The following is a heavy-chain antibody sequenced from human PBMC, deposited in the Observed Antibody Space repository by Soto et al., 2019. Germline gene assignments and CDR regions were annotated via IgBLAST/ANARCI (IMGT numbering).Heavy chain of an antibody. D-gene: IGHD3-10*01. CDR2: IYYSGST. CDR3: ARDLVYGSGSYSAYYYYYGMAV. CDR1: GGSISSYY. Sequence: ASETLSLTCTVSGGSISSYYWSWIRQPPGKGLEWIGYIYYSGSTNYNPSLKSRVTISVDTSKNQFSLKLSSVTAADTAVYYCARDLVYGSGSYSAYYYYYGMAVWGQGTTVTVSS. J-gene: IGHJ6*02. V-gene: IGHV4-59*01.